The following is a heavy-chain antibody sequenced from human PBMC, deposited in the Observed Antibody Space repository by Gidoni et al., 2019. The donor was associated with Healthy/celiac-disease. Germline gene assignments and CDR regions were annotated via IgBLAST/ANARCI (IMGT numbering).Heavy chain of an antibody. CDR3: AKTVEWLVLGPFDY. Sequence: EVHLLESGGGLVPPGGSLRLSCAASGFTFSSYAMSWVRQAPGKGLEWVSAISGSGGSTYYADSGKGRFTISRDNSKNTLFLQMNSLRAEDTAVFYCAKTVEWLVLGPFDYWGQGTLVTVSS. V-gene: IGHV3-23*01. J-gene: IGHJ4*02. CDR2: ISGSGGST. D-gene: IGHD6-19*01. CDR1: GFTFSSYA.